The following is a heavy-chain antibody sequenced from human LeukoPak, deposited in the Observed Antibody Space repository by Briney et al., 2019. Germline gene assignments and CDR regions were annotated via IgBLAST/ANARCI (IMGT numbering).Heavy chain of an antibody. CDR3: AIYDRDTEWFDP. CDR1: GGSISSGGYS. V-gene: IGHV4-30-2*01. CDR2: IYHSGST. Sequence: SETLSLTCAVSGGSISSGGYSWSWIRQPPGKGLEWIGYIYHSGSTYYNPSLKSRVTISVDRSKNQFSLKLSSVTAADTAVYYCAIYDRDTEWFDPWGQGTLVTVSS. J-gene: IGHJ5*02. D-gene: IGHD3-22*01.